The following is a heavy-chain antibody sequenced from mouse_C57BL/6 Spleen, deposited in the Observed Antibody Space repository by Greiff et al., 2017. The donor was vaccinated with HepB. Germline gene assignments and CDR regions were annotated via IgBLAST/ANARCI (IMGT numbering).Heavy chain of an antibody. CDR1: GYAFSSYW. J-gene: IGHJ4*01. CDR3: AAVWLRRGYYAMDY. V-gene: IGHV1-80*01. D-gene: IGHD2-2*01. CDR2: IYPGDGDT. Sequence: QVQLQQSGAELVKPGASVKISCKASGYAFSSYWMNWVKQRPGKGLEWIGQIYPGDGDTNYNGKFKGKATLTADKSSSTAYMQLSSLTSEDSAVYFCAAVWLRRGYYAMDYWGQGTSVTVSS.